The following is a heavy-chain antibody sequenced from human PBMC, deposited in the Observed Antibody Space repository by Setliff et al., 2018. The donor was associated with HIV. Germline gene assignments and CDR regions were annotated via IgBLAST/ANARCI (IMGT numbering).Heavy chain of an antibody. CDR2: INHDRTT. CDR3: ARRSRQLTIFGVVFKTNYYFMDV. Sequence: SETLSLTCAVYGGSFSGYYWSWIRQPPGKGLEWIGEINHDRTTNYNPSLKSRVTISVDTSNNQFSLTLNSVTAADTAVYYCARRSRQLTIFGVVFKTNYYFMDVWGKGTAVTVSS. CDR1: GGSFSGYY. J-gene: IGHJ6*03. D-gene: IGHD3-3*01. V-gene: IGHV4-34*01.